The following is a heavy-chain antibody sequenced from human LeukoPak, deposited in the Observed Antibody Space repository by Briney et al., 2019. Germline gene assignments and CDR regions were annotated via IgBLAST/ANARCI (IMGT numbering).Heavy chain of an antibody. CDR3: AREAGKRYSGRRSAFDI. V-gene: IGHV4-34*01. D-gene: IGHD5-12*01. Sequence: PSETLSLACAVYGGSFSGYYWSRIRQPPGKGLEWIGEINHSGSTNYNPSLKSRVTISVDTSKNQFSLKLSSVTAADTAVYYCAREAGKRYSGRRSAFDIWGQGTMVTVSS. CDR1: GGSFSGYY. CDR2: INHSGST. J-gene: IGHJ3*02.